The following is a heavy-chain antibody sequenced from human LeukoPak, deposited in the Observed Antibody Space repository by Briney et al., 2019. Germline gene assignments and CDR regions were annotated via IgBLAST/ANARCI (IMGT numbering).Heavy chain of an antibody. Sequence: SETLSLTCAVYGGSFSGYYWSWIRQPPGKGLEWIGEINHSGSTNYNPSLKSRVTISVDTSKNQFSLKLSSVTAADTAVYYCARSQTKRSTSRERRIHYCGMDVWGKGTTVTVSS. V-gene: IGHV4-34*01. CDR3: ARSQTKRSTSRERRIHYCGMDV. CDR2: INHSGST. J-gene: IGHJ6*04. CDR1: GGSFSGYY. D-gene: IGHD2-2*01.